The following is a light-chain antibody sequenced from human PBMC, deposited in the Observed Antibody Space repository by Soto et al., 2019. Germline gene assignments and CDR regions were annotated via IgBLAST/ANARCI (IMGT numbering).Light chain of an antibody. CDR3: QQYGSSPPLT. Sequence: EIVLTQSPATLSSIPGDRVTLSCSASQYINTRLAWYQHRPGQAPRLLIYQTSIRAAGIPDRFSGSGSGTDFTLTISRLEPEDFAVYYCQQYGSSPPLTFGGGTKVDIK. CDR2: QTS. CDR1: QYINTR. V-gene: IGKV3-20*01. J-gene: IGKJ4*01.